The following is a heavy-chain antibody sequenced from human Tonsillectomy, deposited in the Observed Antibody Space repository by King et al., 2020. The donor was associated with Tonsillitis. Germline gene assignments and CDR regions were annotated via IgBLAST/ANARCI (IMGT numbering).Heavy chain of an antibody. D-gene: IGHD2-21*02. CDR2: ISGSGGST. J-gene: IGHJ4*02. CDR3: AKLGGVVVTAIGY. Sequence: VQLVESGGGLVQPGGSLRLSCAASGFTFSSYAMSWVRQAPGKGLEWVSVISGSGGSTFYADSVKGRFTISRDNSKNTMYLQMNSLRAEDTVVYYCAKLGGVVVTAIGYWGQGTLVTVSS. V-gene: IGHV3-23*04. CDR1: GFTFSSYA.